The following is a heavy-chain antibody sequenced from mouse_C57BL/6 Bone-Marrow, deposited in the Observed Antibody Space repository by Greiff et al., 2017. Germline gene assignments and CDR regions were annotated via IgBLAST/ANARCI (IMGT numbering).Heavy chain of an antibody. J-gene: IGHJ3*01. CDR1: GFTFSDYG. CDR2: ISSGSSTS. Sequence: EVMLVESGGGLVKPGGSLKLSCAASGFTFSDYGMHWVRPAPEKGLEWVAYISSGSSTSYYADTVKGRFTISRDNAKNTLFLQMTSLRSEDTAMYYCARHDGFSWFAYWGQGTLVTVSA. CDR3: ARHDGFSWFAY. D-gene: IGHD2-3*01. V-gene: IGHV5-17*01.